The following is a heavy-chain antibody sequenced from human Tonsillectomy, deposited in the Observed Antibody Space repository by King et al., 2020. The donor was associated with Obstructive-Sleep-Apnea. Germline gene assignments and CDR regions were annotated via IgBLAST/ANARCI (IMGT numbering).Heavy chain of an antibody. CDR1: GFSFSTRD. CDR3: AKGEWSSRSIDY. CDR2: ISWNERDK. Sequence: QLVQSGGGVVQPGTSLRLSCAASGFSFSTRDIHWVRQAPGKGLEWVALISWNERDKFYADSVKGRFPITRDHSKNTLYLEMNGLRAEDTAAYYCAKGEWSSRSIDYWGQGTLVTVSS. V-gene: IGHV3-30*18. D-gene: IGHD6-13*01. J-gene: IGHJ4*02.